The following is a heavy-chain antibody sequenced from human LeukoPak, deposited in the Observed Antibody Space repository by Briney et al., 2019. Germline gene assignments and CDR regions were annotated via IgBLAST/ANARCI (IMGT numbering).Heavy chain of an antibody. D-gene: IGHD7-27*01. CDR1: GFTFTSYS. Sequence: GGSLRLSCAASGFTFTSYSMNWVRQAPGKGLEWVSTISGGGGSTYYANSVKGRFTISRDNSKNTLYLQMNSLRAEDTAVYYCAKDGLTGDYLFFDYWGQGTLVTVSS. V-gene: IGHV3-23*01. CDR3: AKDGLTGDYLFFDY. CDR2: ISGGGGST. J-gene: IGHJ4*02.